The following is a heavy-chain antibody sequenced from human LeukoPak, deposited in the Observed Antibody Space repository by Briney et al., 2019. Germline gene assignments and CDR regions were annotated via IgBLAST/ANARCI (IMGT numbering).Heavy chain of an antibody. Sequence: GRSLRLSCAASGFTFSSYGMHWVRQSPGRGLEWVSFLSFDGSNEFYADSLKGRFTISRDNSKDTLYLQMDSLRAEDTALYYCARGEHDYVWGSYRYYYYYGIDVWGQGTTVTVSS. D-gene: IGHD3-16*02. CDR2: LSFDGSNE. CDR1: GFTFSSYG. V-gene: IGHV3-30*03. J-gene: IGHJ6*02. CDR3: ARGEHDYVWGSYRYYYYYGIDV.